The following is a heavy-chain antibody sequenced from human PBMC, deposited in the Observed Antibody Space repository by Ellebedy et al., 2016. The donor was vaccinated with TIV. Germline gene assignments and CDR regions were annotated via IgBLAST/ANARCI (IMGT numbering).Heavy chain of an antibody. CDR3: ARDPVGVGPAFDV. J-gene: IGHJ3*01. CDR2: ITESGGNT. V-gene: IGHV3-23*01. CDR1: GLTFSSHA. Sequence: GESLKISCAASGLTFSSHAMSWVRQAPGKGLEWVSSITESGGNTYYADSVKGRFTISRDNSKDTLFPQMNSLRAEDTAIYFRARDPVGVGPAFDVWGQGTMVTVSS. D-gene: IGHD4-23*01.